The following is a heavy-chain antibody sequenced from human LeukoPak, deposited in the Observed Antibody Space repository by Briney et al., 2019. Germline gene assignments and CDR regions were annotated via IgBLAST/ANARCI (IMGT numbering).Heavy chain of an antibody. CDR1: GFTFSSFE. CDR3: GKHDSASDY. Sequence: GGSLRLSCTASGFTFSSFEMNWVRQAPGKGLEWVSYISSSGSTTYYADSVKGRFTISRDNAKNSLYLQMHSLRVEDTAVYYCGKHDSASDYWGQGTLVTVSS. J-gene: IGHJ4*02. CDR2: ISSSGSTT. D-gene: IGHD1-26*01. V-gene: IGHV3-48*03.